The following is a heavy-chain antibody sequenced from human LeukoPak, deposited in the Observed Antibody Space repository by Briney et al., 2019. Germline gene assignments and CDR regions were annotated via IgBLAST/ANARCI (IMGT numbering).Heavy chain of an antibody. CDR3: ARGGYYYDSSGYWGAFDI. CDR2: IYYSGST. Sequence: SETLSLTCTVSCGSIISYYWSWIRHPPGNGLDMIVYIYYSGSTNYNPSLKSRVTISVDTSKNQFSLKLSSVNAADTAVYYCARGGYYYDSSGYWGAFDIWGQGTMVTVSS. V-gene: IGHV4-59*01. J-gene: IGHJ3*02. CDR1: CGSIISYY. D-gene: IGHD3-22*01.